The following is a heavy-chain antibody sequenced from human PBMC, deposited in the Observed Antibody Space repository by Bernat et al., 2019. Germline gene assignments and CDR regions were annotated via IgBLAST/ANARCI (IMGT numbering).Heavy chain of an antibody. D-gene: IGHD6-13*01. J-gene: IGHJ6*02. CDR2: IKSKTDGGTT. Sequence: EVQLVESGGGLVKPGGSLRLSCAASGFTFSNAWMSWVRQAPGKGLEWVGRIKSKTDGGTTDYAAPVKGRFTISRDDSKNTLYLQMNSLKTEDTAVYYCTTDLGSQNSSSWYYGMDVWGQGTTVTVSS. CDR3: TTDLGSQNSSSWYYGMDV. V-gene: IGHV3-15*01. CDR1: GFTFSNAW.